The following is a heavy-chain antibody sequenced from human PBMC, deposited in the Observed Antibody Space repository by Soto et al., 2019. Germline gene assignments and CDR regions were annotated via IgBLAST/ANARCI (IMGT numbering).Heavy chain of an antibody. Sequence: EVQLLESGGGLVQPGGSLRLSCAASGFTFSSYAMSWVRQAPGKGLEWVSVISGSGDSTYYADSVKGRFTISRDNSKNSLYPQMNSLRAEDTAVYYCARRTSGWYLDYWGQGTLVTVSS. V-gene: IGHV3-23*01. CDR1: GFTFSSYA. J-gene: IGHJ4*02. CDR2: ISGSGDST. D-gene: IGHD6-19*01. CDR3: ARRTSGWYLDY.